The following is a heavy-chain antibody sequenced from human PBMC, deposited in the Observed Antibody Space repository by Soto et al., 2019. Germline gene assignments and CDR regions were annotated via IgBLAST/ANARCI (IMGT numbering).Heavy chain of an antibody. CDR1: GFTVSSNY. V-gene: IGHV3-53*01. Sequence: PGGSLRLSCVVSGFTVSSNYMSWVRQAPGKGLEWVSVIYSGGSTYYADSVKGRFTISRDHSKNTLFLQMNSLRADDTAVYFCAREPYDSSGYPVGYVDYWGQGTLVTVSS. D-gene: IGHD3-22*01. CDR3: AREPYDSSGYPVGYVDY. J-gene: IGHJ4*02. CDR2: IYSGGST.